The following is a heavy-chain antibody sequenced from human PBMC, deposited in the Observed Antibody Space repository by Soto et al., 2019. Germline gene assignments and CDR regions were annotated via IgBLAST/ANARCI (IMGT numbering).Heavy chain of an antibody. CDR3: AKGPRIPMVRGVIDY. CDR1: GFTFDDYA. CDR2: ISWNSGSI. D-gene: IGHD3-10*01. Sequence: GGSLRLSCAASGFTFDDYAMHWVRQAPGKGLEWVSGISWNSGSIGYADSVKGRFTISIDNAKNSLYLQMNSLRAEDTALYYCAKGPRIPMVRGVIDYWGPGTLVTVSS. V-gene: IGHV3-9*01. J-gene: IGHJ4*02.